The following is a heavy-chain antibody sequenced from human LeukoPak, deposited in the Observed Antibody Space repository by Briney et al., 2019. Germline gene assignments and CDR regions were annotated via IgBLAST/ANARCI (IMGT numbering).Heavy chain of an antibody. CDR1: GYTFTGYY. Sequence: IPGRSLRLSCAASGYTFTGYYMHSVRQAPGQGLEWMGWIKPNSGGTNYAQKFQGRVTMTRDTSISTAYMELSRLRSDDTAVYYCARDTSGGSCDYWGQGTLVTVSS. D-gene: IGHD2-15*01. CDR2: IKPNSGGT. J-gene: IGHJ4*02. V-gene: IGHV1-2*02. CDR3: ARDTSGGSCDY.